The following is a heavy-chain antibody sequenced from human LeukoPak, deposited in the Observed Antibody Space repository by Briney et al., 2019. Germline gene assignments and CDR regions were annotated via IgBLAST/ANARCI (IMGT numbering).Heavy chain of an antibody. V-gene: IGHV4-34*01. CDR3: ARKRMVRGPFDP. D-gene: IGHD3-10*01. CDR1: GGSFSGYY. Sequence: SETLSLTCAIYGGSFSGYYWSWIRQPPGKGLEWIGEINHSGSTNYNPSLKSRVTISVDTSKNQFSLKLGSVTAADAAVYYCARKRMVRGPFDPWGQGTLVTVSS. CDR2: INHSGST. J-gene: IGHJ5*02.